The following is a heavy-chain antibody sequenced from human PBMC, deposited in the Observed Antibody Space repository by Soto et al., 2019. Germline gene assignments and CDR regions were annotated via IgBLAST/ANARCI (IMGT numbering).Heavy chain of an antibody. V-gene: IGHV4-30-4*01. CDR3: AGLQSMRLSGLDP. CDR1: GGSISSGDYY. Sequence: QVQLQESGPGLVKPSQTLSLTCTVSGGSISSGDYYWSWIRQPPGKGLEWIGYIYYSGSTYYNPSLNSRVTISVDTSKNQFSLKLSSVTAADTAVYYCAGLQSMRLSGLDPWGQGTLVTVSS. J-gene: IGHJ5*02. D-gene: IGHD3-16*02. CDR2: IYYSGST.